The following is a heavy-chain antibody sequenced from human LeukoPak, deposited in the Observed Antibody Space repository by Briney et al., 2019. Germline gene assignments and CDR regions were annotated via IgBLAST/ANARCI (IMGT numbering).Heavy chain of an antibody. Sequence: SGTLSLTCTVPGGTISSSSYFWGWNRQPPGKGLEWIGSIFYSGSTYYNPSLNSRVTISIDTSKNQFSLRLSSVTAADTAVYYCARQMNTVTADYWGQGTLVTVSS. CDR3: ARQMNTVTADY. J-gene: IGHJ4*02. CDR2: IFYSGST. CDR1: GGTISSSSYF. D-gene: IGHD4-17*01. V-gene: IGHV4-39*01.